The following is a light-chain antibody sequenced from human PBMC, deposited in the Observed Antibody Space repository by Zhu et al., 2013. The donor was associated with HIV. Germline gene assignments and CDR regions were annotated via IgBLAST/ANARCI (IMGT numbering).Light chain of an antibody. V-gene: IGKV3-20*01. CDR3: QQYGSSPRS. Sequence: ENVLTQSPGTLSLSPGERATLSCRASQSVIANYLAWYQQKPGQAPRVLIYGASNRATGIPDRFSGSGSGTDFSLTISRLQPEDFAVYYCQQYGSSPRSFGQGTRLEIK. J-gene: IGKJ2*03. CDR1: QSVIANY. CDR2: GAS.